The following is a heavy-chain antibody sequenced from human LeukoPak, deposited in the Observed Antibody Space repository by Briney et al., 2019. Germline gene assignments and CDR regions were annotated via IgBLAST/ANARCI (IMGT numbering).Heavy chain of an antibody. CDR3: ARGVLTGPDAFDI. CDR2: ISSSGSTI. D-gene: IGHD2-8*02. CDR1: GFTFSSYG. V-gene: IGHV3-48*01. J-gene: IGHJ3*02. Sequence: GGSLRLSCAASGFTFSSYGMSWVRQAPGKGLEWVSYISSSGSTIYYADSVKGRFTISRDNAKNSLYLQMSSLRAEDTAVYYCARGVLTGPDAFDIWGQGTMVTVSS.